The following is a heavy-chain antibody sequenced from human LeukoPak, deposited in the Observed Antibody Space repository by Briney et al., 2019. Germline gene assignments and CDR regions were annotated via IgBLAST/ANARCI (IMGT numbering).Heavy chain of an antibody. V-gene: IGHV5-10-1*01. CDR1: GYSFTSYW. D-gene: IGHD3-9*01. CDR2: IDPSDSYT. Sequence: GESPKISCKGSGYSFTSYWISWVRQMPGKGLEWMGRIDPSDSYTNYSPSFQGHVTISADKSISTAYLQWSSLKASDTAMYYCARVYYDILTGYSHFDYWGQGTLVTVSS. J-gene: IGHJ4*02. CDR3: ARVYYDILTGYSHFDY.